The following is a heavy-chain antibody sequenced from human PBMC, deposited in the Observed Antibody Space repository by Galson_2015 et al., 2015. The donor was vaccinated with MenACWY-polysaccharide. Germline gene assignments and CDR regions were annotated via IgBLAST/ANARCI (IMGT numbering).Heavy chain of an antibody. J-gene: IGHJ4*02. D-gene: IGHD1-1*01. V-gene: IGHV3-30*03. CDR1: GVTFWNYG. CDR2: ISNDGSDK. Sequence: SLRLSCAASGVTFWNYGMYWVRQAPGKGLVWGAVISNDGSDKYYADSVRGRFTISRDNSKNTLYLQMNSLRAEDTAVYYCAAWRRTYYFDYWGQGTLVTVSS. CDR3: AAWRRTYYFDY.